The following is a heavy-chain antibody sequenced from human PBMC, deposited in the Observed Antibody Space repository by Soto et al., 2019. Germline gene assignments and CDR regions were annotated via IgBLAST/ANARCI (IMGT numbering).Heavy chain of an antibody. CDR2: ISGSGGST. Sequence: EVQLLESGGGLVQPGGSLRLSCAASGFTFSSYAMSWVRQAPGKGLEWVSAISGSGGSTYYADSVKGRFTISRDNSKNTLYLQMNSLRAEDTAVYYCANLRGPRTVLQVAEYYFYGMDVWGQGTTVTVSS. V-gene: IGHV3-23*01. CDR3: ANLRGPRTVLQVAEYYFYGMDV. CDR1: GFTFSSYA. J-gene: IGHJ6*02. D-gene: IGHD3-10*01.